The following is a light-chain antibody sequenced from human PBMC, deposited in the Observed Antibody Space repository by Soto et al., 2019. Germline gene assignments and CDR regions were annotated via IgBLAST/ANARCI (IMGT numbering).Light chain of an antibody. V-gene: IGKV1-39*01. Sequence: EIQMTQSPSSLSASVGDRVTITCRARQNINSYLNWYQQKPGKAPKLLIYAASSLQSGVPSRFSGSGSGTDFTLTISSLQPEDFATYHCQQSYSAPQTFGQGTMVDVK. CDR3: QQSYSAPQT. CDR1: QNINSY. J-gene: IGKJ1*01. CDR2: AAS.